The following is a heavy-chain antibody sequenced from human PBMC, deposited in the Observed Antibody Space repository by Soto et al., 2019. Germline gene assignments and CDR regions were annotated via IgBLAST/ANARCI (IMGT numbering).Heavy chain of an antibody. J-gene: IGHJ3*02. D-gene: IGHD5-12*01. Sequence: PGESLKISCDGSGYSFTSYWIGWVRQMPGKGLGWMGIIYPGDSDTRYSPSFQGQVTISADKSISTAYLQWSSLKASDTAMYYCARPVGRGYCCYDQGDYDFYIWGQGAIVPVSS. V-gene: IGHV5-51*01. CDR3: ARPVGRGYCCYDQGDYDFYI. CDR1: GYSFTSYW. CDR2: IYPGDSDT.